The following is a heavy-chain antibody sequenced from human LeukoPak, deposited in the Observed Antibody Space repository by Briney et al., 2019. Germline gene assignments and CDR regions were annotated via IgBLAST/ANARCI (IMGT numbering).Heavy chain of an antibody. CDR2: TYYRSKWYN. Sequence: SQTLSLTCAISGDSVSSNSAAWNWIRQSPSRGLEWLGRTYYRSKWYNDYAVSVKSRITINPDTSKNQFSLQLNSVTPEDTAVYYCARAYYDILTGYYAEAYYYYMDVWGKGTTVTISS. D-gene: IGHD3-9*01. CDR3: ARAYYDILTGYYAEAYYYYMDV. V-gene: IGHV6-1*01. J-gene: IGHJ6*03. CDR1: GDSVSSNSAA.